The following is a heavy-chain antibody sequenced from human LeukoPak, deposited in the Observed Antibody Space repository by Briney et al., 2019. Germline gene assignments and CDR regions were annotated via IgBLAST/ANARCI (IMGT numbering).Heavy chain of an antibody. CDR3: ASHAIDDILTGDDY. CDR1: GYTFTGYY. CDR2: ISAYNGNT. D-gene: IGHD3-9*01. J-gene: IGHJ4*02. Sequence: ASVKVSCKASGYTFTGYYMHWVRQAPGQGLEWMGWISAYNGNTNYAQKLQGRVTMTTDTSTSTAYMELRSLRSDDTAVYYCASHAIDDILTGDDYWGQGTLVTVSS. V-gene: IGHV1-18*04.